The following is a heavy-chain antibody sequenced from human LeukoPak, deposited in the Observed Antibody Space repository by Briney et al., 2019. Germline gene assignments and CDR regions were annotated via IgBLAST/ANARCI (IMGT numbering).Heavy chain of an antibody. CDR2: IYYSGST. Sequence: SETLSLTCIVSGGSISRSGYYWAWIRQPPGKGLEWIGSIYYSGSTYYNPSLKSRVTISVDTSKNQFSLKLSSVTAADTAVYYCARPPINYYDSSGYYRIPLWYFDYWGQGTLVTVSS. V-gene: IGHV4-39*01. D-gene: IGHD3-22*01. J-gene: IGHJ4*02. CDR3: ARPPINYYDSSGYYRIPLWYFDY. CDR1: GGSISRSGYY.